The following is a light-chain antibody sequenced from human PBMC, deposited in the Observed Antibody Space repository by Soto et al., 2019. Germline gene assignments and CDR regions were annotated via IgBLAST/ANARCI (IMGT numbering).Light chain of an antibody. V-gene: IGLV1-40*01. CDR3: QSYDSSLSGPWV. J-gene: IGLJ3*02. CDR2: GNT. Sequence: QSVLTQPPSVSGAPGQRVTISCTGSSSNIGAGYGVHWYQQLPGTAPKLLIYGNTNRPSGVPDRFSGSKSGTSASLAITGLQAEDEADYYFQSYDSSLSGPWVFGGGTKLTVL. CDR1: SSNIGAGYG.